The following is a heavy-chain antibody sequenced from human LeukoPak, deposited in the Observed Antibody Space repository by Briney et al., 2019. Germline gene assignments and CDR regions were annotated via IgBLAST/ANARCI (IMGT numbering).Heavy chain of an antibody. CDR2: TTNKAHSYTT. Sequence: SGGSLRLSCAASGFTFSDHYMDWVRQAPGKGLEWVGRTTNKAHSYTTEYAASVKGRFTISRDDSKNSLYLQMNSLRAEDTAVYYCAKGGRSGYYFPFDYWGQGTLVTVSS. CDR3: AKGGRSGYYFPFDY. V-gene: IGHV3-72*01. J-gene: IGHJ4*02. D-gene: IGHD3-22*01. CDR1: GFTFSDHY.